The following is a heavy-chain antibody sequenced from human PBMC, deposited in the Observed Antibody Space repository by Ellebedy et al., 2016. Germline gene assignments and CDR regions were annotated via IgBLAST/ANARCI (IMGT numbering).Heavy chain of an antibody. Sequence: SETLSLXXTVYGDSIRSSGHWWSWVRQAPGRGLEWIGEMYPKGYTNYNPSLKSRVTLSIDKTRNQFSLRLTSVTAADTAVYFCVGHTFRTYLDNWGQGVLVTVSS. V-gene: IGHV4-4*02. D-gene: IGHD2/OR15-2a*01. J-gene: IGHJ4*02. CDR3: VGHTFRTYLDN. CDR2: MYPKGYT. CDR1: GDSIRSSGHW.